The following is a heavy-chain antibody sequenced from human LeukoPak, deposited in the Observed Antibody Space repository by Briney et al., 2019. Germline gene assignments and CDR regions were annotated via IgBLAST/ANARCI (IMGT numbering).Heavy chain of an antibody. Sequence: GGTLRLSCAASGITFSSYGMSWVRQAPGKGLEWVSSISSTGGTTYYADSVKGRFTISRDNSKNTLYLQMNSLRAEDTAVYYCAAMTSVTTGDYWGQGTLVTVSS. V-gene: IGHV3-23*01. CDR1: GITFSSYG. D-gene: IGHD4-11*01. CDR3: AAMTSVTTGDY. CDR2: ISSTGGTT. J-gene: IGHJ4*02.